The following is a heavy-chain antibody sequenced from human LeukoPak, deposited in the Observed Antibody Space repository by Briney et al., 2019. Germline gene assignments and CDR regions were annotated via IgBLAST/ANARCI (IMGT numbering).Heavy chain of an antibody. CDR3: AKDEGHSYGPYFDY. D-gene: IGHD5-18*01. CDR2: ISSSSSYI. J-gene: IGHJ4*02. CDR1: GFTFSSYS. V-gene: IGHV3-21*04. Sequence: GGSLRLSCAASGFTFSSYSMNWVRQAPGKGLEWVSSISSSSSYIYYADSVKGRFTISRDYSKNTLYLQMNSLRAEDTALYYCAKDEGHSYGPYFDYWGQGTLVTVSS.